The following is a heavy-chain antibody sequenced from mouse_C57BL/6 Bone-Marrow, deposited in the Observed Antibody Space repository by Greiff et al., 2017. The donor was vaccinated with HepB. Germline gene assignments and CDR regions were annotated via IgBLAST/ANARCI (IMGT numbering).Heavy chain of an antibody. CDR3: TTGLRRRTWFAY. V-gene: IGHV14-4*01. D-gene: IGHD2-2*01. CDR1: GFNIKDDY. Sequence: EVQLQESGAELVRPGASVKLSCTASGFNIKDDYMHWVKQRPEQGLEWIGWIDPENGDTEYASKFQGKATITADTSSNTAYLQLSSLTSEDTAVYYCTTGLRRRTWFAYWGQWTLVTVSA. J-gene: IGHJ3*01. CDR2: IDPENGDT.